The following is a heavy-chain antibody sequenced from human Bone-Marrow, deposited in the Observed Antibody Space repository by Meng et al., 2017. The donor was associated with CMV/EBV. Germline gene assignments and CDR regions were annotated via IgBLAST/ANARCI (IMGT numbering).Heavy chain of an antibody. J-gene: IGHJ4*02. CDR1: GYTFTSYY. CDR2: INPSGGST. Sequence: ASVKVSCKASGYTFTSYYMHWVRQAPGQGLEWMGIINPSGGSTSYAQKFQGRVTMTRDTSTSTVYMELSSLRSEDTAVYYCARLSSSGVSTDYWGQGTLVTGSS. CDR3: ARLSSSGVSTDY. V-gene: IGHV1-46*01. D-gene: IGHD6-19*01.